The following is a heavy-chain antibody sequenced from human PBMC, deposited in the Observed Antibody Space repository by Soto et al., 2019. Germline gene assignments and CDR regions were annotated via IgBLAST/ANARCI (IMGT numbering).Heavy chain of an antibody. D-gene: IGHD2-2*01. Sequence: PGGSLRLSCAASGFTFSSYWMHWVRQAPGKGLVWVSRINSDGSSTSYADSVKGRFTISRDNAKNTLYMQMNSLRAEDTAVYYCARAPKYCSSTSCSTNDYWGQGTLVPVSS. V-gene: IGHV3-74*01. CDR2: INSDGSST. CDR3: ARAPKYCSSTSCSTNDY. CDR1: GFTFSSYW. J-gene: IGHJ4*02.